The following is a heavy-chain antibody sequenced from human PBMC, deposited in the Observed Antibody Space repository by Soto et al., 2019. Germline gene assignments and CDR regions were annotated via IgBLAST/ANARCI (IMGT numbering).Heavy chain of an antibody. D-gene: IGHD2-15*01. V-gene: IGHV4-30-4*02. Sequence: PSETLSLTCTVSGGSISSGDYYWSWIRQPPGKGLEWIGYIYYSGSTYYNPSLKSRVTISVDTSKNQFSLKLSSVTAADTAVYYCARAGRKTTYYFDYWGQGTLVTVSS. J-gene: IGHJ4*02. CDR3: ARAGRKTTYYFDY. CDR2: IYYSGST. CDR1: GGSISSGDYY.